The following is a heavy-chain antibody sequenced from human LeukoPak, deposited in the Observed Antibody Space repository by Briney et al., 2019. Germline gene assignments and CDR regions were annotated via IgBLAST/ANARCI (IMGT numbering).Heavy chain of an antibody. CDR3: ARQGASYGDYVWGYYYMDV. Sequence: SETLSLTCAVSGGSFSDYYWIWIRQSPGKGLEWIGQINHSGSANYNPSLKSRITISVDSSRNQFSLELTSVTAADTAVYYCARQGASYGDYVWGYYYMDVWGRGTTVRVSS. V-gene: IGHV4-34*01. J-gene: IGHJ6*03. CDR2: INHSGSA. CDR1: GGSFSDYY. D-gene: IGHD4-17*01.